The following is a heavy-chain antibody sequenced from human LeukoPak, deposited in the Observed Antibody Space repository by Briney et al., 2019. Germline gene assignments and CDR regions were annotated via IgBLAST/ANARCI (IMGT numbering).Heavy chain of an antibody. V-gene: IGHV4-59*08. CDR2: IYYGGST. Sequence: PSETLSLTCTVSGGSISSSYWSWIRQPPGKGLEWIGNIYYGGSTNYNPSLKSRVTISVGTSKNQFSLNLSSVTAADTAVYYCARGITRMDVWGQGTTVTVSS. CDR1: GGSISSSY. CDR3: ARGITRMDV. J-gene: IGHJ6*02.